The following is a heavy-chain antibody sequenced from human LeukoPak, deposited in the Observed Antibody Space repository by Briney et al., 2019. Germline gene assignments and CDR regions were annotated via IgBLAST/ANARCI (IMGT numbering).Heavy chain of an antibody. J-gene: IGHJ4*02. D-gene: IGHD5-18*01. CDR1: GYTFTSYY. CDR3: ARDCAAYSYGLGSFDY. Sequence: GASVKVSCKASGYTFTSYYMHWVRQAPGQGLERMGIMNPSGGSTSYAQKFQGRVTMTRDTSTSTVYMELSSLRSEDTAVYYCARDCAAYSYGLGSFDYWGQGTLVSVSS. V-gene: IGHV1-46*01. CDR2: MNPSGGST.